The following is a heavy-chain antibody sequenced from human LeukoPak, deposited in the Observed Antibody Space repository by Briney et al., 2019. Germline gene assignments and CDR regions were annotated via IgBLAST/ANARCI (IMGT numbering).Heavy chain of an antibody. Sequence: PGGSLRLSXAASGFTFSSYAMSWVCQAPGKGLEWVSAISGSGGSTYYADSVKGRFTISRDNSKNTLYLQMNSLRAEDTAVYYCAKDQQLVLDYWGQGTLVTVSS. V-gene: IGHV3-23*01. CDR1: GFTFSSYA. D-gene: IGHD6-13*01. CDR2: ISGSGGST. J-gene: IGHJ4*02. CDR3: AKDQQLVLDY.